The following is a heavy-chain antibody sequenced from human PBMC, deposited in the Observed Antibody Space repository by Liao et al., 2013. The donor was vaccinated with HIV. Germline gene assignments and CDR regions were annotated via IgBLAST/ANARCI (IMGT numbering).Heavy chain of an antibody. D-gene: IGHD2-21*02. CDR1: GGSISGKTYH. CDR3: ARVGMTTITGYYYYIER. V-gene: IGHV4-39*02. CDR2: IYYSGST. Sequence: QLQLQESGPGLVKPSETLSLGCTVSGGSISGKTYHWGWIRRPPGKGLEWIGSIYYSGSTYYNSSLRSRVTISVDTSKNHFSLRLSSVTAADTAMYYCARVGMTTITGYYYYIERLGKGTTVTVSS. J-gene: IGHJ6*03.